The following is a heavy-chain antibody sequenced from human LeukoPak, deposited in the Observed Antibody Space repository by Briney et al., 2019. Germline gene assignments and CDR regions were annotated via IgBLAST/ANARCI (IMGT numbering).Heavy chain of an antibody. CDR2: ISTYNGNT. CDR3: AREASGDYAGVGAFDI. CDR1: GYTFTSYD. D-gene: IGHD4-17*01. Sequence: GASVKVSCKASGYTFTSYDISWVRQAPGQGLEWMGWISTYNGNTNYAQKLQGRVTMTTDTITTTAYMELRSLRSDDTAVYYCAREASGDYAGVGAFDIWGQGTMVTVSS. J-gene: IGHJ3*02. V-gene: IGHV1-18*01.